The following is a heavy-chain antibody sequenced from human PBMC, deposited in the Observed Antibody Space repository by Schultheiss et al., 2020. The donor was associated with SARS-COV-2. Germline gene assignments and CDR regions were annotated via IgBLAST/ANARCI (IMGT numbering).Heavy chain of an antibody. CDR3: ARDWGLGDYV. D-gene: IGHD2-21*01. Sequence: SETLSLTCAVYGGSFSGYYWSWIRQPPGKGLEWIGEIYHSGSTNYNPSLKSRVTISVDTSKNQFSLKLSSVTAADTAVYYCARDWGLGDYVWGKGTTVTVSS. J-gene: IGHJ6*04. CDR2: IYHSGST. CDR1: GGSFSGYY. V-gene: IGHV4-34*01.